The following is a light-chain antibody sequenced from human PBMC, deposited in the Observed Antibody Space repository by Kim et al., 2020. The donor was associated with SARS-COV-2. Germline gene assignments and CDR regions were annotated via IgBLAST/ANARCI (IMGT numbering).Light chain of an antibody. CDR2: GAS. CDR1: QSVSSSY. J-gene: IGKJ4*01. V-gene: IGKV3-20*01. CDR3: QQYGSSL. Sequence: EIVLTQSPGTLSLSPGERATLSCRASQSVSSSYLAWYQQKPGQAPRLLIYGASSRATGIPDRFSGSGSGTDFTLTISRLEPEDFAVYYCQQYGSSLFGGGTKLEI.